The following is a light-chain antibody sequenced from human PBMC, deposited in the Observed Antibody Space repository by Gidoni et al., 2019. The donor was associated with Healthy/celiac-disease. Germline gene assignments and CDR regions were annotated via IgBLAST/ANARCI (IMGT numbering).Light chain of an antibody. Sequence: QAVLTQPPSVSRAPGQRVTISGTGRSPNIGAGYDVHWYQQLPGTAPKRLIYGDSSRPSGVPARFAGSKSGTSASLVTTALHAADEADYYCQSSYSSLSGSVFDGGTKLTVL. V-gene: IGLV1-40*01. CDR3: QSSYSSLSGSV. J-gene: IGLJ2*01. CDR1: SPNIGAGYD. CDR2: GDS.